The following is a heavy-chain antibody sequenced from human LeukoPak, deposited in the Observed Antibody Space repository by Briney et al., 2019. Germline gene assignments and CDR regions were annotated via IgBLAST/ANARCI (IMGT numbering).Heavy chain of an antibody. CDR2: INWNGGST. CDR1: GFTFDDYG. Sequence: GGSLRLSCAASGFTFDDYGMTWARQAPGKGLEWVSGINWNGGSTGYADSVKGRFTISRDNAKNSLYLQMNSLRAEDTALYYCARAGLYNWNYEGTTYFDFWGQGTLVIVSS. V-gene: IGHV3-20*04. CDR3: ARAGLYNWNYEGTTYFDF. D-gene: IGHD1-7*01. J-gene: IGHJ4*02.